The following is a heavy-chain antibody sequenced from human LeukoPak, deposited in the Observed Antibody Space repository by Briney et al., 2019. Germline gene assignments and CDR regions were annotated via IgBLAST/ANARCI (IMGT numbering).Heavy chain of an antibody. Sequence: NPSETLSFTCAVYGGSFSGYIWSWIRQPPEKGLEWIGEINHSGSPDYNPSLKSRVTISVDTSRNQFSLKLSSVTAADTAVYYCVREREQRDKRRYATGYDYWGQGTLVTVSS. D-gene: IGHD3-9*01. CDR2: INHSGSP. V-gene: IGHV4-34*01. CDR1: GGSFSGYI. J-gene: IGHJ4*02. CDR3: VREREQRDKRRYATGYDY.